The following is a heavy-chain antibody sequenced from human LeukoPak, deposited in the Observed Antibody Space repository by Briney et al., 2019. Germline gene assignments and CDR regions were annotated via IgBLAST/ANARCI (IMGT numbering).Heavy chain of an antibody. CDR3: ARNCSGGNLPCYFQH. D-gene: IGHD4-23*01. J-gene: IGHJ1*01. CDR1: GFTFSSYS. CDR2: ISSSSSYI. Sequence: GGSLRLSCAASGFTFSSYSMNWVRQAPGKGLEGVSSISSSSSYIYYTDSVKGRFTISRDNAKNSLYLQMNSLRAEDTAVYYCARNCSGGNLPCYFQHWGQGSLVTVSS. V-gene: IGHV3-21*01.